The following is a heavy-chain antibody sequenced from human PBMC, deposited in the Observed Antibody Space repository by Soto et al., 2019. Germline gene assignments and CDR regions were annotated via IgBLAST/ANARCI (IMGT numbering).Heavy chain of an antibody. Sequence: HGESLKISCKASEYIFNTYWIAWVRQMPGKGLEYMGLIYPGDSDTKYGPSLQGQITISADKSITTAYLHWSSLKASDTAMYYCATLVRRNTYSGFDHWGQGTLVTVSS. D-gene: IGHD1-1*01. J-gene: IGHJ4*02. V-gene: IGHV5-51*01. CDR1: EYIFNTYW. CDR2: IYPGDSDT. CDR3: ATLVRRNTYSGFDH.